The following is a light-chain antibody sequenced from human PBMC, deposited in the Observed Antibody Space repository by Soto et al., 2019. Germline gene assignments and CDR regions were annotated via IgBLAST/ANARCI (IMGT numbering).Light chain of an antibody. CDR2: AAS. CDR1: QRISTY. Sequence: DIQMTQSPSTLSAGVGDRVTITCRARQRISTYLNWYQQKPGKAPTLLIYAASSLQSEVPSRFSGGGSGTDFTLTINTLQPEEFANYFFQQCYSSPRTFGQGTKVEIK. J-gene: IGKJ1*01. CDR3: QQCYSSPRT. V-gene: IGKV1-39*01.